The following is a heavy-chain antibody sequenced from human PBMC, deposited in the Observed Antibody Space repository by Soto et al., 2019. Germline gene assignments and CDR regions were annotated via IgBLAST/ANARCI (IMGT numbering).Heavy chain of an antibody. CDR2: TRDKANSYTT. CDR1: GFTLSDHH. CDR3: TRSGPGFTPDY. J-gene: IGHJ4*02. D-gene: IGHD3-10*01. V-gene: IGHV3-72*01. Sequence: EVQLVESGGGLVQPGGSLRLSCAASGFTLSDHHMDWVRQAPGKGLEWVGRTRDKANSYTTEYAASVKGRFTISRDDSKNSLYRQMNSLKTEDTAVYYCTRSGPGFTPDYWGQGTLVTVSS.